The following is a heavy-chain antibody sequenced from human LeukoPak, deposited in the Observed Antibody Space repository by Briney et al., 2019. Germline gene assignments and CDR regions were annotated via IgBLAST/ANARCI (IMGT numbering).Heavy chain of an antibody. CDR2: ISYDGSDK. D-gene: IGHD6-25*01. J-gene: IGHJ4*02. Sequence: GGSLRLSCVASGFTFSTYSLHWVRQAPGKGLEWVALISYDGSDKYYAYSVKCRFTVSRDNSINILYLQMNSLRTEDTAIYFCAKDAAKELDSWGQGTLVTVSS. CDR3: AKDAAKELDS. CDR1: GFTFSTYS. V-gene: IGHV3-30*04.